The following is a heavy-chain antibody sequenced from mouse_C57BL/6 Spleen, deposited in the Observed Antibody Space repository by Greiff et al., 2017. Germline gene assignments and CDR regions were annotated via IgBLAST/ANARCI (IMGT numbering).Heavy chain of an antibody. CDR2: IHPNSGST. V-gene: IGHV1-64*01. CDR1: GYTFTSYW. J-gene: IGHJ1*03. CDR3: AKYGSSPDWYFDV. Sequence: QVHVKQSGAELVKPGASVKLSCKASGYTFTSYWMHWVKQRPGQGLEWIGMIHPNSGSTNYNEKFKSKATLTVNKSSSTAYMQLSSLTYEDSAVYYCAKYGSSPDWYFDVWGTGTAVTVSS. D-gene: IGHD1-1*01.